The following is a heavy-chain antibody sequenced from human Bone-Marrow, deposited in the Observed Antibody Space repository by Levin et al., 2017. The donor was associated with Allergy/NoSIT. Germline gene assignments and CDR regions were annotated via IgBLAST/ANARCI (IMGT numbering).Heavy chain of an antibody. V-gene: IGHV3-30*03. D-gene: IGHD1-1*01. Sequence: SCVVSGFTFSSYGMHWVRQAPGKGLEWVAVISKDGRDTDYADSVKGRFTISRDNQKDVLNLQMSSLRPEDTAVYYCATERGLYDAFDIWGQGTMVTVSS. J-gene: IGHJ3*02. CDR2: ISKDGRDT. CDR1: GFTFSSYG. CDR3: ATERGLYDAFDI.